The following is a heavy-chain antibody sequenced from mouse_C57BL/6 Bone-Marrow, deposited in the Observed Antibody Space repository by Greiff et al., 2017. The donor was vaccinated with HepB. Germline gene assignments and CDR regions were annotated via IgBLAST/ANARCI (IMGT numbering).Heavy chain of an antibody. CDR2: IYPSDSET. Sequence: QVQLKQPGAELVRPGSSVKLSCKASGYTFTSYWMDWVKQRPGQGLEWIGNIYPSDSETHYNQKFKDKATLTVDKSSSTAYMQLSSLTSEDSAVYYCARQLRAWFAYWGQGTLVTVSA. V-gene: IGHV1-61*01. J-gene: IGHJ3*01. CDR3: ARQLRAWFAY. CDR1: GYTFTSYW. D-gene: IGHD3-2*02.